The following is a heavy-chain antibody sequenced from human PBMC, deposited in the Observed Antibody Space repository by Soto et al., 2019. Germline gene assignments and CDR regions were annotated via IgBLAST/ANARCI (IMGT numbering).Heavy chain of an antibody. V-gene: IGHV4-34*01. J-gene: IGHJ6*02. CDR2: INHSGST. Sequence: SETLSLTCAVYGGSFSGYYWSWIRQPPGKGLERIGEINHSGSTNYNPSLKSRVTISVDTSKNQFSLKLSSVTAADTAVYYCAASCVGCGGFNYYGMDVWGQGTTVT. CDR3: AASCVGCGGFNYYGMDV. CDR1: GGSFSGYY. D-gene: IGHD2-21*01.